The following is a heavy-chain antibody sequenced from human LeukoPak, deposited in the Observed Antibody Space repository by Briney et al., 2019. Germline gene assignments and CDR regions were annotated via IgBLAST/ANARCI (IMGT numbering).Heavy chain of an antibody. V-gene: IGHV4-39*02. D-gene: IGHD3-3*01. J-gene: IGHJ4*02. CDR1: GGSTSSGNYY. CDR3: ARLGAGPTYYDFWSGYSSFYLDY. Sequence: PSETLSLTCTASGGSTSSGNYYWGWIRQPPGKGLEWIGGISSSGNTYYNPSLKSRITISIDTSKNHFSLKLSSVSAADTAVYYCARLGAGPTYYDFWSGYSSFYLDYWGQGTLVTVSS. CDR2: ISSSGNT.